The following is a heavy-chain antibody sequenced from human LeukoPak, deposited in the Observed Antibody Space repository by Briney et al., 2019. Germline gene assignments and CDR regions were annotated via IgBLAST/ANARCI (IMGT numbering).Heavy chain of an antibody. V-gene: IGHV3-11*01. D-gene: IGHD1-26*01. CDR1: GFTFSDYY. CDR3: ARDRYSGSYGADYYYYMDV. Sequence: GGSLRLSCAASGFTFSDYYMSWIRQAPGKGLEWVSYISSSGSTIYYADSVKGRFTISRDNAKNSLYLQMNSLRAEDTAVYYCARDRYSGSYGADYYYYMDVWGKGTTVTISS. J-gene: IGHJ6*03. CDR2: ISSSGSTI.